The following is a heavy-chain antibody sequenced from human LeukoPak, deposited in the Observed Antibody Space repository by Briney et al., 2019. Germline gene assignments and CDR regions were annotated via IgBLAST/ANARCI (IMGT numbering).Heavy chain of an antibody. D-gene: IGHD3-22*01. Sequence: PSETLSLTCTVSGGSISSSSYYWGWIRQPPGKGLEWIGSIYYSGSTYYNPSLKSRVTISVDTSKNQFSLKLSSVTAADTAVYYCARDDSSGYYYALEYWGQGTLVTVSS. J-gene: IGHJ4*02. CDR2: IYYSGST. V-gene: IGHV4-39*07. CDR1: GGSISSSSYY. CDR3: ARDDSSGYYYALEY.